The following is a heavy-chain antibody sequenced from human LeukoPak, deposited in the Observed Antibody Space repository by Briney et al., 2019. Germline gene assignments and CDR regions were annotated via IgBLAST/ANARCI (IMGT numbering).Heavy chain of an antibody. CDR3: ARAVGPFWAFDI. CDR1: GYTFTSYA. V-gene: IGHV1-3*01. J-gene: IGHJ3*02. Sequence: ASVKVSCKASGYTFTSYAMHWVRQAPGQRLEWMGWINAGNGDTKYSQKFRGRVTITRDTSASTAYMELRSLRSDDTAVYYCARAVGPFWAFDIWGQGTMVTVSS. CDR2: INAGNGDT. D-gene: IGHD4-23*01.